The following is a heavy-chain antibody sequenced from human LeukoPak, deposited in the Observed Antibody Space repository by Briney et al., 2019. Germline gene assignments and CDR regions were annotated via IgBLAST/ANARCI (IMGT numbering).Heavy chain of an antibody. D-gene: IGHD3-16*01. Sequence: AETLRLSCGASGFTFRNDYFWGLIRPPPRKVQEWVGSNNDGRSTTYKPSLKSRVTISLDTSKNAISLKLNTVTAADTAVYYCARFDFVWETHGMDAFDIWGHGAMVTVSS. CDR2: NNDGRST. CDR3: ARFDFVWETHGMDAFDI. J-gene: IGHJ3*02. V-gene: IGHV4-38-2*01. CDR1: GFTFRNDYF.